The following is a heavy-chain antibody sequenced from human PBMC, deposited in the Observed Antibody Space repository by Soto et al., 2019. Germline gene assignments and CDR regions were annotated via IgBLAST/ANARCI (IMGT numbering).Heavy chain of an antibody. CDR1: GFAFGFYE. J-gene: IGHJ6*02. V-gene: IGHV3-48*03. D-gene: IGHD4-17*01. Sequence: EVQLLDSGGGLVQPGGSLRLSCAASGFAFGFYEMNWVRQAPGKGLEWVSYISTSGDTIYYTDSVKGRFTISRDNARNSLYLQMNRLSAEDTAVYYCARDAYGDPYYYYGMDVWGQGTTVTVSS. CDR2: ISTSGDTI. CDR3: ARDAYGDPYYYYGMDV.